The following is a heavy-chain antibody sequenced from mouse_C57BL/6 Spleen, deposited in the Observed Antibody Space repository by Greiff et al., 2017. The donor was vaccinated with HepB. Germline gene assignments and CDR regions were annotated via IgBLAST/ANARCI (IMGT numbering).Heavy chain of an antibody. J-gene: IGHJ1*03. V-gene: IGHV1-47*01. CDR2: FHPYNDDT. CDR3: ARRNYGSSYWYFDV. D-gene: IGHD1-1*01. Sequence: QVTLKVSGAELVKPGASVKMSCKASGYTFTTYPIEWMKQNHGKSLEWIGNFHPYNDDTKYNEKFKGKATLTVEKSSSTVYLELSRLTSDDSAVYYCARRNYGSSYWYFDVWGTGTTVTVSS. CDR1: GYTFTTYP.